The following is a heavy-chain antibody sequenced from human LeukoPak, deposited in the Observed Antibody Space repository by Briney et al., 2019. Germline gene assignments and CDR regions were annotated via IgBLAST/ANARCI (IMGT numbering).Heavy chain of an antibody. D-gene: IGHD3-22*01. Sequence: AGGSLRLSCAASGLTFSDYYMTWIRQAPGKGLEWVASVSGTGTTIYSADSVRGRFTVSRDNARNSLFLHMNSLRAEDAAVYYCAVQITMIVVVPYFDYWGQGTLVTVSS. J-gene: IGHJ4*02. CDR1: GLTFSDYY. CDR3: AVQITMIVVVPYFDY. CDR2: VSGTGTTI. V-gene: IGHV3-11*04.